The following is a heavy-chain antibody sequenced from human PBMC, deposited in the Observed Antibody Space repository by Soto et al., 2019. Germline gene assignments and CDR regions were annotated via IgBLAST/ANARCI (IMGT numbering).Heavy chain of an antibody. V-gene: IGHV3-23*01. CDR1: GFTFSSYA. CDR3: AKGDYYGSGSPFNWFDP. CDR2: ISGSGGNT. Sequence: VQLLESGGGLVQPGGSLRLSCAASGFTFSSYAMSWVRQAPGKGLEWVSAISGSGGNTYYADSVKGRFTISRDNSKNTLYLQMNSLRAEDTAVYYCAKGDYYGSGSPFNWFDPWGQGTLVTVSS. J-gene: IGHJ5*02. D-gene: IGHD3-10*01.